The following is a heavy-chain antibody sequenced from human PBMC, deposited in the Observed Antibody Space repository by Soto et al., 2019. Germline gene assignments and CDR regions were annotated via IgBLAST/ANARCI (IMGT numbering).Heavy chain of an antibody. CDR1: GFTFSSYA. D-gene: IGHD4-4*01. J-gene: IGHJ2*01. CDR3: ARPLWRDDYNWGYLDL. Sequence: QVQLVESGGGVVQPGRSLRLSCAASGFTFSSYAMHWVRQAPGKGLEWVAVISYDGSNKYYADSVKGRFTIYRDNSKNTLYQQMNSLKAEDTAVYYCARPLWRDDYNWGYLDLWGRGTLVTVSS. V-gene: IGHV3-30-3*01. CDR2: ISYDGSNK.